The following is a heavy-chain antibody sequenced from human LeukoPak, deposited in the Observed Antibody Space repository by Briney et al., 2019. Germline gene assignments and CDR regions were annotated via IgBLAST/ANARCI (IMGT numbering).Heavy chain of an antibody. CDR2: IIPIFGTA. Sequence: SVKVSCKASGGTFSSYAISWVRQAPGQGLEWMGGIIPIFGTANYAQKFQGRVTITADKSTSTAYMELSSLRSEDTAVYYCAREGDYGDYFDYWGQGTLVTVSS. CDR1: GGTFSSYA. V-gene: IGHV1-69*06. CDR3: AREGDYGDYFDY. D-gene: IGHD4-17*01. J-gene: IGHJ4*02.